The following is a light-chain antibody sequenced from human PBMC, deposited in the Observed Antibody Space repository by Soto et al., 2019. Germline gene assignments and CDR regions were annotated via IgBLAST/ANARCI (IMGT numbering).Light chain of an antibody. CDR1: QSVSRN. J-gene: IGKJ5*01. CDR2: GAF. V-gene: IGKV3-15*01. Sequence: EILMTQSPDTLSVSPGERVTLSCRASQSVSRNLAWYQQKPGQAPRLLIYGAFTRATGIPARFSGSASGTEFTLTISSLQSEDFAMYYCQQYHWAPDTFGQGTRLEIK. CDR3: QQYHWAPDT.